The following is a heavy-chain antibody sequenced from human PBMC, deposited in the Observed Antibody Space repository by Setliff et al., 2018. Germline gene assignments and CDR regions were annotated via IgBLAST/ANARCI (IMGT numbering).Heavy chain of an antibody. CDR1: GYILSSYA. V-gene: IGHV1-3*01. J-gene: IGHJ3*02. D-gene: IGHD5-18*01. CDR3: ARGILRGYSYGYDVFDI. CDR2: INAGNGNT. Sequence: ASVKVSCKASGYILSSYAMHWVRQAPGQRLEWMGWINAGNGNTKYSQKFQGRVTITRDTSANTAYMELSSLRSEDTAVYSCARGILRGYSYGYDVFDIWGQGTMVTVSS.